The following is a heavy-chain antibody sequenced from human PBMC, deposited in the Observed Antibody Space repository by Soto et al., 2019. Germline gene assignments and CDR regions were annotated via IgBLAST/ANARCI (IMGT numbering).Heavy chain of an antibody. J-gene: IGHJ4*02. CDR1: GFTFSDYA. CDR3: AKDQASGQGSFDS. CDR2: IYAGGNGI. Sequence: GGSLRLSCAASGFTFSDYAMAWVRQAPGKGLESVSGIYAGGNGIKYAESVKGRFTISRDNSKNTLFLQMNSLRADDTAVYYCAKDQASGQGSFDSWGQGTLVTVSS. V-gene: IGHV3-23*03.